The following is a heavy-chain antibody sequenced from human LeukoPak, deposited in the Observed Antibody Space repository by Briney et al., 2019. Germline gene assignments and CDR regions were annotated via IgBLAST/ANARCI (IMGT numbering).Heavy chain of an antibody. CDR3: ARGCITIFGVVIHEYFQH. CDR1: GYTFTSYD. D-gene: IGHD3-3*01. CDR2: ISAYNGNT. J-gene: IGHJ1*01. Sequence: GASVKVSCKASGYTFTSYDINWVRQATGQGLEWMGWISAYNGNTNYAQKLQGRVTMTTDTSTSTAYMELRSLRSDDTAVYYCARGCITIFGVVIHEYFQHWGQGTLVTVSS. V-gene: IGHV1-18*01.